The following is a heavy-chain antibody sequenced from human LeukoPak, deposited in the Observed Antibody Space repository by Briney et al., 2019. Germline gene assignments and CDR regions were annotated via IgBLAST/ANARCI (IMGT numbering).Heavy chain of an antibody. J-gene: IGHJ4*02. Sequence: ASVKVSCKPSGYTFTSYAMNWVRQPPGQGLEWMEWINTNTGNPTYAQGFTGRFVFSLDTSVSTAYLQISSLKAEDTAVYYCARDVGQWLVPYYFDYWGQGTLVTVSS. V-gene: IGHV7-4-1*02. CDR2: INTNTGNP. D-gene: IGHD6-19*01. CDR3: ARDVGQWLVPYYFDY. CDR1: GYTFTSYA.